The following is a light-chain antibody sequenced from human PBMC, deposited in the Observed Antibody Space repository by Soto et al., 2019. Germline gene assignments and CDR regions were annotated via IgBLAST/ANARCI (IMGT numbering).Light chain of an antibody. CDR3: QQYSTSPWT. CDR2: RTS. J-gene: IGKJ1*01. CDR1: QSVSSSF. Sequence: EIVLTQSPGTLSLSPGERATVSCRASQSVSSSFFAWYQQKPGQAPRLLIYRTSSRATGIPDRFSGSGSGTDFTLTISRLEPEDFAVYYCQQYSTSPWTFGQGTKMEIQ. V-gene: IGKV3-20*01.